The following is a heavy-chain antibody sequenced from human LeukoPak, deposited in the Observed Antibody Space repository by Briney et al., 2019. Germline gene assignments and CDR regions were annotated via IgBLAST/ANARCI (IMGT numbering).Heavy chain of an antibody. CDR2: IRYDGSNK. CDR3: AKNTVEHYYYYMDV. CDR1: GFTFISYG. D-gene: IGHD4-23*01. J-gene: IGHJ6*03. V-gene: IGHV3-30*02. Sequence: GGSLRLSCAASGFTFISYGMHWVRQAPGKGLEWVAFIRYDGSNKYYADSVKGRFTISRDNSKNTLYLQMNSLRAEDTAVYYCAKNTVEHYYYYMDVWGKGTTVTISS.